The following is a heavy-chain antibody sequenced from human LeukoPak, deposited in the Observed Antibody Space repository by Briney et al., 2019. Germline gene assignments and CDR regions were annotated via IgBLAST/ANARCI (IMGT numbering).Heavy chain of an antibody. CDR2: THYSGST. J-gene: IGHJ5*02. D-gene: IGHD3-10*01. CDR1: GGSISSYY. V-gene: IGHV4-59*12. CDR3: ARGRLLWFGELLFSWFDP. Sequence: PSETLSLTCTVSGGSISSYYWSWIRQPPGKGLEWIGDTHYSGSTNYNPSLKSRVTISVDTSKNQFSLKLSSVTAADTAVYYCARGRLLWFGELLFSWFDPWGQGTLVTVSS.